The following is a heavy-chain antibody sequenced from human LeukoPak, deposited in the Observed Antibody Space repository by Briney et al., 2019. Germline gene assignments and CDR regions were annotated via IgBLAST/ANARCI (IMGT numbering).Heavy chain of an antibody. V-gene: IGHV1-46*01. CDR3: ARDRRVLRYFDWLSPNWFDP. D-gene: IGHD3-9*01. Sequence: AASVKVSCKASGYTFTSYYMHWVRQAPGQVLGWMGIINPSGGSTSYAQKFQGRVTMTRDTSTSTVYMELSSLRSEDTAVYYCARDRRVLRYFDWLSPNWFDPWGQGTLVTVSS. J-gene: IGHJ5*02. CDR1: GYTFTSYY. CDR2: INPSGGST.